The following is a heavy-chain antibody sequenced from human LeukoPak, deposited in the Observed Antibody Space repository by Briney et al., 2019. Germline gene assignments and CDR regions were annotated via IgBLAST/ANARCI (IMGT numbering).Heavy chain of an antibody. V-gene: IGHV3-48*03. J-gene: IGHJ4*02. Sequence: GGSLRLSCAASGFTFSSYEMNWVRQAPGKGLEWVSYISSSGSTIYYADSVKGRFTISRDNAKNSLYLRMNSLRAEDTAVYYCARGGGHYYEDYFDYWGQGTLVTVSS. CDR1: GFTFSSYE. CDR3: ARGGGHYYEDYFDY. CDR2: ISSSGSTI. D-gene: IGHD3-22*01.